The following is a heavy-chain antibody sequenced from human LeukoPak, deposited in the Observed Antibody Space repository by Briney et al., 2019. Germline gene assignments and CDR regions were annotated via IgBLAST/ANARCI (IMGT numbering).Heavy chain of an antibody. Sequence: GGSLRLSCAASGFTVSSNYMSWVRQAPGKGLEWVSVIYSGGSTYYADSVKGRFTISRDNSKNTLYLQMNSLRAGDTAVYYCAREKLYSSSSDYWGQGTLVTVSS. D-gene: IGHD6-6*01. CDR2: IYSGGST. J-gene: IGHJ4*02. CDR1: GFTVSSNY. V-gene: IGHV3-66*01. CDR3: AREKLYSSSSDY.